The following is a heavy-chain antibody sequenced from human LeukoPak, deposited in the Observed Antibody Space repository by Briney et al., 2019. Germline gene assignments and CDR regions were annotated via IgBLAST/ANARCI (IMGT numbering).Heavy chain of an antibody. CDR3: VRDRDGFYYFDY. D-gene: IGHD5-24*01. CDR1: GGSISYY. V-gene: IGHV4-59*03. J-gene: IGHJ4*02. Sequence: SETLSLTCTVSGGSISYYWNWIRQPPGKGLEWIGYIYYRGNTNYNPSLKSRLTISVDTSKNQFSLKLSSVTAADTAVYYCVRDRDGFYYFDYWGRGTLVTVSS. CDR2: IYYRGNT.